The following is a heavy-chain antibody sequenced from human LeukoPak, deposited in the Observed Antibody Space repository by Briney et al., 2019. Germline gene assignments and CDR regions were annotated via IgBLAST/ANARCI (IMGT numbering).Heavy chain of an antibody. D-gene: IGHD3-10*01. Sequence: GRSLRLSCAASGFTLSSYGMHWVRQAPGKGLEWVAVIWYDGSNKYYADSVKGRFTISRDNSKNTLYLQMNSLRAEDTAVYYCARDPYGSGTQSHFDYWGQGTLVTVSS. V-gene: IGHV3-33*01. CDR2: IWYDGSNK. CDR1: GFTLSSYG. CDR3: ARDPYGSGTQSHFDY. J-gene: IGHJ4*02.